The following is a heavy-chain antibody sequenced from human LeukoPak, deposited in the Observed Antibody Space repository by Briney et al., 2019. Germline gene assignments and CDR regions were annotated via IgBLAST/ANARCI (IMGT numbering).Heavy chain of an antibody. J-gene: IGHJ4*02. V-gene: IGHV4-4*02. CDR2: IYNSGST. CDR3: SRLEQKRIVGATTFDF. CDR1: GGSISSSNW. D-gene: IGHD1-26*01. Sequence: SETLSLTCAVSGGSISSSNWWSWVRQPPGKGLGWIGVIYNSGSTNYNPSLKSRGPISVDKSKNQFSLKLGSVTAADTAVYYCSRLEQKRIVGATTFDFWGQGTLVTVSS.